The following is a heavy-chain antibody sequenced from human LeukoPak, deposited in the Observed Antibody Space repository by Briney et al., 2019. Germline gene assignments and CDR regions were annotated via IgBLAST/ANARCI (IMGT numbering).Heavy chain of an antibody. D-gene: IGHD6-6*01. CDR3: ARLPRVAARYYYYMDV. Sequence: SEILSLTCTVSGGSISSSSYYWGWIRQPPGKGLEWIGSIYYSGSTYYNPSLKSRVTISVDTSKNQFSLKLSSVTAADTAVYYCARLPRVAARYYYYMDVWGKGTTVTVSS. J-gene: IGHJ6*03. V-gene: IGHV4-39*01. CDR2: IYYSGST. CDR1: GGSISSSSYY.